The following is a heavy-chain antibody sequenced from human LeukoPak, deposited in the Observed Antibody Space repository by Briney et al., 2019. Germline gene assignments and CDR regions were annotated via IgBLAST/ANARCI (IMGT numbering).Heavy chain of an antibody. Sequence: ASVKVSCKASGYTFTGYYMHWVRQAPGQGLEWMGWINPNSGGTNYAQKIQGRVTMTRDTSISTAYMELSRLRSEDTAVYYCASYSWGSGSYYYYYGMDVWGQGTTVTVSS. CDR3: ASYSWGSGSYYYYYGMDV. V-gene: IGHV1-2*02. CDR1: GYTFTGYY. J-gene: IGHJ6*02. D-gene: IGHD3-10*01. CDR2: INPNSGGT.